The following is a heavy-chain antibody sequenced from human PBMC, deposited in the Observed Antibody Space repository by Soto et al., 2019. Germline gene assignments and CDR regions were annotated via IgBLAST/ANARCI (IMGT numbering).Heavy chain of an antibody. J-gene: IGHJ4*02. Sequence: EVQLVETGGGMIQPGGSLRLSCAASGFTVSNNYMSWVRQAPGKGLEWVSLIYSGGSTFYADSVKGRFTISRDNSKNTLFLQMNSLRAEDTAVYFCAIYTSLDYWGQGTLVTVSS. CDR3: AIYTSLDY. D-gene: IGHD2-2*02. V-gene: IGHV3-53*02. CDR1: GFTVSNNY. CDR2: IYSGGST.